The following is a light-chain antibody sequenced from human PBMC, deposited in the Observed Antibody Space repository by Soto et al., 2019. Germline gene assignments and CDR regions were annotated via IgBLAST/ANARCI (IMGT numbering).Light chain of an antibody. CDR3: QQSSRAPFP. V-gene: IGKV1-39*01. CDR1: QNISDY. J-gene: IGKJ3*01. Sequence: DIQMTQSPSSLSASVGDRVTITCRASQNISDYLNWYQQKPGKAPKLLIYAASSLQSGCPSRFSGGTDFTHNISSLQPEDFATYYCQQSSRAPFPFGPGTKVDIK. CDR2: AAS.